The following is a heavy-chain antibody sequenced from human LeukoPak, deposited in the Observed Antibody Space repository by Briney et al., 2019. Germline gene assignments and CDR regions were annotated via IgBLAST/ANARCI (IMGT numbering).Heavy chain of an antibody. V-gene: IGHV3-48*03. CDR2: ISSSGSTI. CDR3: ARDYSLAYCSGGSCYSYYFDY. J-gene: IGHJ4*02. Sequence: PGGSLRLSCAASGFTFSSYEMNGVRQAPGKGLEWVSYISSSGSTIYYADSVKGRFTISRDNAKNSLYLQMNSLRAEDTAVYYCARDYSLAYCSGGSCYSYYFDYWGQGTLVTVSS. D-gene: IGHD2-15*01. CDR1: GFTFSSYE.